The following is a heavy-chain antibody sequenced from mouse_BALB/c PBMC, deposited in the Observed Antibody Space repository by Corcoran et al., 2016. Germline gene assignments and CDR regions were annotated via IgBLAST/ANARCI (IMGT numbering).Heavy chain of an antibody. Sequence: EVQLQQSGPELVKPGASVKMSCKASGYTFTSYVMHWVKQKPGPGLEWIGYINPYNDGTKYNEKFKGKATLTSDKSSSTAYMELSSLTSEDSAVYYCATEIHRYDGGYAMDYWGQGTSVTVSS. CDR2: INPYNDGT. J-gene: IGHJ4*01. CDR1: GYTFTSYV. V-gene: IGHV1S136*01. D-gene: IGHD2-14*01. CDR3: ATEIHRYDGGYAMDY.